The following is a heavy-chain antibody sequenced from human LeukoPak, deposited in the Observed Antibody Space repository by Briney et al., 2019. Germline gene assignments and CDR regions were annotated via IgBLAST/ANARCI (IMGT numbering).Heavy chain of an antibody. Sequence: SETLSLTCAVYGGSFSGYYWSWIRQPPGKGLERIGEINHSGSTNYNPSLKSRVTISVDTSKNQFSLKLSSVTAADTAVYYCARLGYSSGWTLDYWGQGTLVTVSS. CDR3: ARLGYSSGWTLDY. J-gene: IGHJ4*02. D-gene: IGHD6-19*01. CDR2: INHSGST. V-gene: IGHV4-34*01. CDR1: GGSFSGYY.